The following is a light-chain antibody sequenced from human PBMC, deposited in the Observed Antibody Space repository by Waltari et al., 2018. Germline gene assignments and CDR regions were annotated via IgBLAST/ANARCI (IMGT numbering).Light chain of an antibody. CDR2: GAS. V-gene: IGKV3-20*01. CDR1: QSVSSSD. CDR3: QQYGSSTLT. Sequence: EIVLTQSPGTLSLSPGERATLSCRASQSVSSSDLAWYQQKPGQAPRLLIYGASSRATGIPDRFSGRGSGTDFTLTISRLEPEDFAVYYCQQYGSSTLTFGGGTKVEIK. J-gene: IGKJ4*01.